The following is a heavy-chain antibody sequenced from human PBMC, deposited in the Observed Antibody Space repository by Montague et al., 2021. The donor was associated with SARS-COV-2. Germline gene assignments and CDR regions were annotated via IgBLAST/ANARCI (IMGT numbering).Heavy chain of an antibody. D-gene: IGHD2-15*01. CDR3: ARGPLHGVAADTPFDL. CDR1: LHSGGVYF. Sequence: SETLSLTCAVYLHSGGVYFWRWTDEHPSELLYWLGSFTLIGNTNYNPSLKSPVTISLDTSNNHFSLKLSSATAADTAVYYCARGPLHGVAADTPFDLWGQGTLVTVSS. V-gene: IGHV4-34*01. J-gene: IGHJ4*02. CDR2: FTLIGNT.